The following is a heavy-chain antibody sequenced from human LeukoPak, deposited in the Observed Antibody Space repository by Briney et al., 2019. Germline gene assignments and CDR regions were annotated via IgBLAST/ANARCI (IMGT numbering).Heavy chain of an antibody. Sequence: GGSLRLSCAASGFTFSSYAMSWVRQAPGKGLEWVSAMSGSGGSTYYADSVKGRITISRDNSKNTLYLQMNSLRAEDTAVYYCAKVGSSWYTGTIDYWGQGTLVTVPS. J-gene: IGHJ4*02. V-gene: IGHV3-23*01. CDR2: MSGSGGST. CDR1: GFTFSSYA. D-gene: IGHD6-13*01. CDR3: AKVGSSWYTGTIDY.